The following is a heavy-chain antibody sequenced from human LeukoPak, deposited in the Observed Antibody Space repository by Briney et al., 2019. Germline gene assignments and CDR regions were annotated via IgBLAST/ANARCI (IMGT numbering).Heavy chain of an antibody. CDR2: ISAYNGNT. D-gene: IGHD4-11*01. J-gene: IGHJ4*02. CDR1: GYTFTSSG. Sequence: ASVKVSCKASGYTFTSSGISWVRQAPGQGLEWMGWISAYNGNTNYAQKLQGRVTMTTDTSTSTAYMELRSLRSDDTAVYYCARDAVMTTVTTDVYFDYWGQGTLVTVSS. CDR3: ARDAVMTTVTTDVYFDY. V-gene: IGHV1-18*01.